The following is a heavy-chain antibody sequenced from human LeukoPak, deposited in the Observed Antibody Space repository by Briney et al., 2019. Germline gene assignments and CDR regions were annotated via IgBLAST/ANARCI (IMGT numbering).Heavy chain of an antibody. J-gene: IGHJ4*02. CDR1: GFTFSSYG. V-gene: IGHV3-21*05. CDR2: ISSSSSYT. Sequence: GGSLRLSCAASGFTFSSYGMHWVRQAPGKGLEWVAYISSSSSYTNYVDSVKGRFTISRDNAKNSLFLQMNSLRAEDTAVYYCARDAALDFWGQGTLVTVSS. CDR3: ARDAALDF.